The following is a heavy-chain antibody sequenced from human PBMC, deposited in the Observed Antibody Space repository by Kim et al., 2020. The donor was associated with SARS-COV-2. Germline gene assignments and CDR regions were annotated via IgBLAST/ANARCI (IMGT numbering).Heavy chain of an antibody. CDR2: YYNGRT. Sequence: YYNGRTNYNPSLKSRVTISVDTSKNQFSLKLSSVTAADTAVYYCVRGFDYWGQGTLVTVSS. V-gene: IGHV4-59*09. CDR3: VRGFDY. J-gene: IGHJ4*02.